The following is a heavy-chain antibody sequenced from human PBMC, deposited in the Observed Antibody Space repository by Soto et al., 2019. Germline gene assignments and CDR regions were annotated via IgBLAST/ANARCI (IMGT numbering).Heavy chain of an antibody. J-gene: IGHJ4*02. CDR3: ARATGTLRSRNCDY. Sequence: SETLSLTCSVSGGSISTVGHYWTWIRQPPGEGLEWIGSIYHTGSTYYSKSLRSRLTMSVDTSKSQFSPRLSSVTAADTAVYYCARATGTLRSRNCDYWGQGSLVTVSS. CDR2: IYHTGST. CDR1: GGSISTVGHY. D-gene: IGHD1-1*01. V-gene: IGHV4-31*03.